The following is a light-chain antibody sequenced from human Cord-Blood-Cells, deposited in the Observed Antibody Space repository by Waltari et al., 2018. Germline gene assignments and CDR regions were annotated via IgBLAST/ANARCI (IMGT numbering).Light chain of an antibody. CDR1: QSVLYSSNNKNY. CDR2: WAS. Sequence: DLVMTHSPDYMAVSLGERTTINCKSSQSVLYSSNNKNYLAWYQQKPGQPPKLLISWASTRESGVPDRFSGSGSGTDFTLTISSLQAEDVAVYYCQQYYSTPLTFGGGTKVEIK. CDR3: QQYYSTPLT. V-gene: IGKV4-1*01. J-gene: IGKJ4*01.